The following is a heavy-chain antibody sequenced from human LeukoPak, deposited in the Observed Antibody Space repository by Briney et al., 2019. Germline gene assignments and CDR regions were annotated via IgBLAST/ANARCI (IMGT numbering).Heavy chain of an antibody. CDR3: ARGAPTTRIGAGRFDY. Sequence: SSVTVSCKAFGYSLTNYYVHWERQAPGQGLEWMGENNSSDGRPSYAQKFQGRITVTRNTYTNTVYMDLSSLKSEDTATYYCARGAPTTRIGAGRFDYWGQGSLLSVAS. D-gene: IGHD5-12*01. V-gene: IGHV1-46*01. CDR2: NNSSDGRP. CDR1: GYSLTNYY. J-gene: IGHJ4*02.